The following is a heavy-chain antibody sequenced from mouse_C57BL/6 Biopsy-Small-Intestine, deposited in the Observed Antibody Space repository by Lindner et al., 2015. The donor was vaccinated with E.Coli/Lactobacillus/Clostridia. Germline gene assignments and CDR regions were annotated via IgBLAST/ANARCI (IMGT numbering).Heavy chain of an antibody. D-gene: IGHD1-1*01. CDR2: INPNYGTT. Sequence: VQLQESGPELVKPGASVKISCKASGYSFTDYNMNWVKQSNGKSLEWIGVINPNYGTTSYNQKFKGKATLTVDQSSSTAYLQLNSLTSEDSAVYYCARYYGSSRYFDVWGTGTTVTVSS. V-gene: IGHV1-39*01. CDR1: GYSFTDYN. J-gene: IGHJ1*03. CDR3: ARYYGSSRYFDV.